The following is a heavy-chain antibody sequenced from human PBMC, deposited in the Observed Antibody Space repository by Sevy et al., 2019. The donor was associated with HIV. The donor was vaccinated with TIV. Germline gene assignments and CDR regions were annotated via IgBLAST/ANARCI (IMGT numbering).Heavy chain of an antibody. V-gene: IGHV4-34*01. CDR3: ATSPNCSSTSCHFDY. J-gene: IGHJ4*02. CDR1: GGSFSGYY. D-gene: IGHD2-2*01. CDR2: INHSGST. Sequence: SETLSLTCAVYGGSFSGYYWSWIRQPPGKGLEWIGEINHSGSTNYNPSLKSRVTISVDTSKNQFSLKLSSVTAADTAVYYCATSPNCSSTSCHFDYWGQGTLVTVSS.